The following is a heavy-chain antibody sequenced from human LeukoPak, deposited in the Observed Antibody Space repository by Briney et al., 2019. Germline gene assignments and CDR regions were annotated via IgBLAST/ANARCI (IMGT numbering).Heavy chain of an antibody. CDR1: GGTFSSYA. D-gene: IGHD6-13*01. Sequence: SVKVSCKASGGTFSSYAISWVRHAPGQGLEWMGRIIPILGIANYAQKFQGRVTITADKSTSPAYMELSSLRSEGTAVYYCAREASSSPPDYWGQGTLVTVSS. V-gene: IGHV1-69*04. J-gene: IGHJ4*02. CDR3: AREASSSPPDY. CDR2: IIPILGIA.